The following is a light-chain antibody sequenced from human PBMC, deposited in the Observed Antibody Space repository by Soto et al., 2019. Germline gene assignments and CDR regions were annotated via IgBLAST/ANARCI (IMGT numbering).Light chain of an antibody. Sequence: EIVLTQSPGTLSLSPGERATLSCRASQSVSSSYLAWYQQKPGQAPRLLIYGASSRATGIPDRFSGSGSGTDFTLTISGLEPEDFAVYYCRQYGRAPLTFGGGTKVEIK. J-gene: IGKJ4*01. V-gene: IGKV3-20*01. CDR2: GAS. CDR1: QSVSSSY. CDR3: RQYGRAPLT.